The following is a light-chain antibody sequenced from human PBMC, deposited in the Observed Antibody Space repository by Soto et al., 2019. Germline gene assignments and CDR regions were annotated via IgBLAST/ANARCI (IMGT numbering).Light chain of an antibody. Sequence: DIQMTQSPSTLSASVGDRVTITCRASQSISSWLAWYQQKPGKAPKLLIYKASSLESGVPSRFSGSGSGTEFTLTISILQPDDFATYYCLQYNSYSWTFGQGTKVEIK. CDR3: LQYNSYSWT. J-gene: IGKJ1*01. CDR1: QSISSW. CDR2: KAS. V-gene: IGKV1-5*03.